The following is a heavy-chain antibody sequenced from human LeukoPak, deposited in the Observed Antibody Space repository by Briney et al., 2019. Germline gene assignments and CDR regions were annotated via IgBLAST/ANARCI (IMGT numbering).Heavy chain of an antibody. CDR2: INAGNGNT. J-gene: IGHJ5*02. CDR1: GYNFTNYA. Sequence: ASVKLSCKASGYNFTNYAIHWVRQAPGQRLEWIGWINAGNGNTKYSQKVQGRVTITRDTSASTAYMELSSLRSEDTAVYYCAVISSVVRALTGESWGQGTQVTVSS. CDR3: AVISSVVRALTGES. D-gene: IGHD3-10*01. V-gene: IGHV1-3*01.